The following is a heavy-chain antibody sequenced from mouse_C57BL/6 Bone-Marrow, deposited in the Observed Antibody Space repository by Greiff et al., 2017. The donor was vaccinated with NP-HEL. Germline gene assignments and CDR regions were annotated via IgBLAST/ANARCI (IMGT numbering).Heavy chain of an antibody. CDR2: SRNKANDYTT. Sequence: EVQLVESGGGLVQSGRSLRLSCATSGFTFSDFYMEWVRQAPGKGLEWIAASRNKANDYTTEYSASVKGRFIVSRDTSQSILYLQMNALRAEDTAIYYCARDHDGFDYWGQGTTLTVSS. CDR3: ARDHDGFDY. D-gene: IGHD2-3*01. V-gene: IGHV7-1*01. J-gene: IGHJ2*01. CDR1: GFTFSDFY.